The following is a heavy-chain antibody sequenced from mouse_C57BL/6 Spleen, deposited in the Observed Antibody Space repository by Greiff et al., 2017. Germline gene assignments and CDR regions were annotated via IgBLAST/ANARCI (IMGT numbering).Heavy chain of an antibody. V-gene: IGHV1-72*01. CDR1: GYTFTSYW. Sequence: QVQLQQPGAELVKPGASVTLSCKASGYTFTSYWMHWVKQRPGRGLEWIGRIDPNSGGTKYTEQIKSKTTLTVDEPSSTAYMQRSILTSEDSAVYYCARGYYDYDQPEGWGQGTTLTVSA. D-gene: IGHD2-4*01. CDR2: IDPNSGGT. CDR3: ARGYYDYDQPEG. J-gene: IGHJ2*01.